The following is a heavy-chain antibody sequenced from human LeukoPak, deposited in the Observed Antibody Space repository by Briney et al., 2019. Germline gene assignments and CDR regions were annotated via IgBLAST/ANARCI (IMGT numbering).Heavy chain of an antibody. J-gene: IGHJ3*02. V-gene: IGHV3-21*05. D-gene: IGHD3-10*01. CDR1: GFTFSSYE. Sequence: GGSLRLSCAASGFTFSSYEMNWVRQAPGKGLEWVSYISSSSSYIYYADSVKGRFTISRDNAKNSLYLQMNSLRAEDTAVYYCARAQWFGELSTLFDAFDIWGQGTMVTVSS. CDR3: ARAQWFGELSTLFDAFDI. CDR2: ISSSSSYI.